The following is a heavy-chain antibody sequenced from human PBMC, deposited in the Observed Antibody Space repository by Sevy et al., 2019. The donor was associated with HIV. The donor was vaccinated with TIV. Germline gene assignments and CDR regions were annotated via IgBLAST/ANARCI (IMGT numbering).Heavy chain of an antibody. Sequence: SETLSLTCTVSAGSLSSGSYYWSWIRQPPGKGLEWIGYIPYIGSTNYNPTLKSRVTISVDTSKNQLSLRLTYVTAADTAVYYCVRDRIGAAGGYFDDWGQGTLVTVSS. CDR3: VRDRIGAAGGYFDD. CDR2: IPYIGST. CDR1: AGSLSSGSYY. V-gene: IGHV4-61*01. D-gene: IGHD6-13*01. J-gene: IGHJ4*02.